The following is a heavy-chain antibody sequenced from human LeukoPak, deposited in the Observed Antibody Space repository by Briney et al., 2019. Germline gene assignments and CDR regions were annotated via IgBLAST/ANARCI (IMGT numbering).Heavy chain of an antibody. CDR1: GGSISSGDYY. D-gene: IGHD4-17*01. J-gene: IGHJ5*02. CDR3: ARGHDYGDYHSWFDP. Sequence: SETLSLTCTVSGGSISSGDYYWSWIRQPPGKGLEWIGYIYYSGSTYYNPSLKSRVIISVDTSKNQFSLKLSSVTAADAAVYYCARGHDYGDYHSWFDPWGQGTLVTVSS. CDR2: IYYSGST. V-gene: IGHV4-30-4*01.